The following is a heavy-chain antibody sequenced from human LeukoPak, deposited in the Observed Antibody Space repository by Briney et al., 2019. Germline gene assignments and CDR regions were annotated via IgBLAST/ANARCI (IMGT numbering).Heavy chain of an antibody. CDR2: IKQDGSEK. CDR3: ARDRVLLSTTPLDY. V-gene: IGHV3-7*01. J-gene: IGHJ4*02. CDR1: GFTFSSYW. Sequence: GGSLRLSCAASGFTFSSYWMSWVRQAPGKGLEWVANIKQDGSEKYYVDSVKGRFTISRDNAKNSLYLQMNSLRAEDTAVYYCARDRVLLSTTPLDYWGQGTLVTVSS. D-gene: IGHD2/OR15-2a*01.